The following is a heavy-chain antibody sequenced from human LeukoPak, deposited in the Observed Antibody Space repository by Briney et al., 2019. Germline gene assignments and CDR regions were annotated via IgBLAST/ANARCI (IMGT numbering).Heavy chain of an antibody. CDR3: ARGHYEMDV. CDR2: ITIGVGAT. CDR1: GFTFSDYY. J-gene: IGHJ6*04. Sequence: GGSLRLSCAASGFTFSDYYMTWIRQSPQKGLEWISHITIGVGATYYADSVKGRFTISRDNAKYSLYLQMNSLRAEDTAVYYCARGHYEMDVWGKGTTVTVSS. V-gene: IGHV3-11*01.